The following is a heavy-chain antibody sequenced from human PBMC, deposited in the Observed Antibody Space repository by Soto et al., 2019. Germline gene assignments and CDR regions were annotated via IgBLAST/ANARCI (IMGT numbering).Heavy chain of an antibody. CDR2: IYHSGST. Sequence: QLQLQESGSGLVKPSQTLSLTCAVSGGSISSGGYSWSWIRQPPGKGLEWIGYIYHSGSTYYNPSLKSRVTISVDRSKNQFSLKLSSVTAADTAVYYCARRAYYDSSGYYYYIDYWGQGTLVTVSS. V-gene: IGHV4-30-2*01. CDR3: ARRAYYDSSGYYYYIDY. CDR1: GGSISSGGYS. D-gene: IGHD3-22*01. J-gene: IGHJ4*02.